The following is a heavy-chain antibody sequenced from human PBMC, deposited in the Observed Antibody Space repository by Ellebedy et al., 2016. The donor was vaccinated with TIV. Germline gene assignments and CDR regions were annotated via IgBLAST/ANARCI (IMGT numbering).Heavy chain of an antibody. CDR2: TYYRSKWYS. Sequence: SQTLSLTCVISGDSVSSNSVAWNWIRQSPSRGLEWLGKTYYRSKWYSDYAVSVKGRITINPDTSKNQFSLQLNSVAPEDTAMYYCVRDKNWFDSWGQGTLVTVSS. CDR3: VRDKNWFDS. V-gene: IGHV6-1*01. CDR1: GDSVSSNSVA. J-gene: IGHJ5*01. D-gene: IGHD2/OR15-2a*01.